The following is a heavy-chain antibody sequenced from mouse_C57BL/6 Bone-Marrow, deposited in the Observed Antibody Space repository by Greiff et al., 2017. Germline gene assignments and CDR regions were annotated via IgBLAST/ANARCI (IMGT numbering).Heavy chain of an antibody. CDR1: GYSFTDYK. D-gene: IGHD2-14*01. J-gene: IGHJ2*01. CDR3: ARGGTGNFDY. CDR2: INPNYGTT. V-gene: IGHV1-39*01. Sequence: LLESGPELVKPGASVKISCKASGYSFTDYKMNWVKQSNGKSLEWIGVINPNYGTTSYNQKFKGKATLTVDQSSSTAYMQLNSLTSEDSAFYYGARGGTGNFDYWGQGTTLTVSS.